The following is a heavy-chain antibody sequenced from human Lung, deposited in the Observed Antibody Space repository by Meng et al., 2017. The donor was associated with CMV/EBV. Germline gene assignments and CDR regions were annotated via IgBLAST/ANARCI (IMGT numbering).Heavy chain of an antibody. V-gene: IGHV3-11*01. CDR1: GFTFSDYY. D-gene: IGHD2/OR15-2a*01. CDR3: ARVKGSFKFAMDV. J-gene: IGHJ6*02. CDR2: ITSSSSAT. Sequence: GGSLRLXCAASGFTFSDYYMSWIRQAPGRGLDWVSYITSSSSATYYADPVKGRFTISRDNAKNSLYLQMNSLRVEDTAVYYCARVKGSFKFAMDVWGQGTTVTVSS.